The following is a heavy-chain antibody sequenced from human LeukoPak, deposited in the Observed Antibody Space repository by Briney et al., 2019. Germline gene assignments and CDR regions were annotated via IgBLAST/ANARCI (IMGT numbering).Heavy chain of an antibody. D-gene: IGHD3-22*01. Sequence: SETLSLTCTVSGGSISSYYWSWIRQPPGKGLEWIGYIYYSGSTNYNPSLKSRVTISVHTSKNQFSLKLSSVTAADTAVYYCARGPDYYDSSGYYFYFDYWGQGTLVTVSS. CDR1: GGSISSYY. V-gene: IGHV4-59*01. J-gene: IGHJ4*02. CDR2: IYYSGST. CDR3: ARGPDYYDSSGYYFYFDY.